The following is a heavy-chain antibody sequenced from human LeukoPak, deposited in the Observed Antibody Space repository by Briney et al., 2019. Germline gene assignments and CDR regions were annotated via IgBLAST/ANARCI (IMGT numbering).Heavy chain of an antibody. V-gene: IGHV4-59*08. D-gene: IGHD1-26*01. J-gene: IGHJ3*02. Sequence: PSETLSLTCAVYGGSFSSYYWSWIRQPPGKGLEWIGYMYYSGNTNYNPSLKSRVTTSVDSSKNQFSLKLSSVTAADTAVYYCARHTLVGARNAFDIWGQGTMVTVSS. CDR2: MYYSGNT. CDR3: ARHTLVGARNAFDI. CDR1: GGSFSSYY.